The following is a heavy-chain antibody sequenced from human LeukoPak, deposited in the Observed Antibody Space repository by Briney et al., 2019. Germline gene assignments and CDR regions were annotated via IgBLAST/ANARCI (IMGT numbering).Heavy chain of an antibody. Sequence: PGGSLRLSCAASGFTFSSYAMSWVRQAPGKGLEWVSAISGSGGSTYYADSVKGRFTISRDNSKNTLYLQMNSLRAEDTAVYYCAESTGYCSSTSCYTRAFDIWGQGTMVTVSS. CDR1: GFTFSSYA. CDR2: ISGSGGST. J-gene: IGHJ3*02. V-gene: IGHV3-23*01. D-gene: IGHD2-2*02. CDR3: AESTGYCSSTSCYTRAFDI.